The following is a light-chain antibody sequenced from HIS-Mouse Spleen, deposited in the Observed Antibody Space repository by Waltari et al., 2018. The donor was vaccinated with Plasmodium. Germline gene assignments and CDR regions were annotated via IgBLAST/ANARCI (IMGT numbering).Light chain of an antibody. J-gene: IGLJ3*02. CDR2: GKN. CDR3: NSRDSSGNHWV. Sequence: SSELTQDPAVSVALGQTVRITCQGASLRSYSASWYQQKPGQDPVLVIYGKNNRPSGIPDRFSGSSSGNTASLTITGAQAEDEADYYCNSRDSSGNHWVFGGGTKLTVL. V-gene: IGLV3-19*01. CDR1: SLRSYS.